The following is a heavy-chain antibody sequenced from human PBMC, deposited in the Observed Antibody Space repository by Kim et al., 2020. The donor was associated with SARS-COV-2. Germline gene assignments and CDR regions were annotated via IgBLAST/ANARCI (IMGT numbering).Heavy chain of an antibody. CDR3: ASARISRWGG. Sequence: GGSLRLFCEGSGFMFSTYWMHWVRQAPGKGLVWVSRINSDGTVIDYADSVKGRFTISRDNAKHTLYLQMNSLRVEDTATYYCASARISRWGGWGQGTLGTVSS. CDR1: GFMFSTYW. CDR2: INSDGTVI. D-gene: IGHD2-2*01. J-gene: IGHJ4*02. V-gene: IGHV3-74*01.